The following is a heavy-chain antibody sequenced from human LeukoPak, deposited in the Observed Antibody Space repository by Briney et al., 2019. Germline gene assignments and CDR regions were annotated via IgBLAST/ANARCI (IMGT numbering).Heavy chain of an antibody. CDR2: INHSGST. J-gene: IGHJ4*02. D-gene: IGHD3-3*01. CDR3: ARGDYDFWSGYYSTRPFFDY. CDR1: GGSFSGYY. Sequence: PSETLSLTCAVYGGSFSGYYWSWIRQPPGKGLEWIGEINHSGSTNYNPSLKSRVTISVDTSKNQFSLKLSSVTAAGTAVYYCARGDYDFWSGYYSTRPFFDYWGQGTLVTVSS. V-gene: IGHV4-34*01.